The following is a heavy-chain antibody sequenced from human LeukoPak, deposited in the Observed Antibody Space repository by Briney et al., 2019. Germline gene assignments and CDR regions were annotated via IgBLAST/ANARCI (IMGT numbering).Heavy chain of an antibody. Sequence: GGSLRLSCAASGFTFSSYSMNWVRQAPGKGLEWVSSISSSSYIYYADSVKGRFTISRDNAKNSLYLQMNSLRAEDTAVYYCARDGEIVVVPAGVFDYWGQGTLVTVSS. CDR3: ARDGEIVVVPAGVFDY. D-gene: IGHD2-2*01. CDR2: ISSSSYI. CDR1: GFTFSSYS. V-gene: IGHV3-21*01. J-gene: IGHJ4*02.